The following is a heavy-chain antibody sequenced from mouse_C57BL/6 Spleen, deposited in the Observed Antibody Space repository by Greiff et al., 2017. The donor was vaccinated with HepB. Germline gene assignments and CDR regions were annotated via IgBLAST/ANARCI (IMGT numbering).Heavy chain of an antibody. Sequence: EVQLVESGPGLVKPSQSLSLTCSVTGYSITSGYYWNWIRQFPGNKLEWMGYISYDGSNNYNPSLKNRISITRDTSKNQFFLKLNSVTTEDTATYYCARDGDYYGSSPWGQGTLVTVSA. J-gene: IGHJ3*01. CDR3: ARDGDYYGSSP. D-gene: IGHD1-1*01. CDR1: GYSITSGYY. V-gene: IGHV3-6*01. CDR2: ISYDGSN.